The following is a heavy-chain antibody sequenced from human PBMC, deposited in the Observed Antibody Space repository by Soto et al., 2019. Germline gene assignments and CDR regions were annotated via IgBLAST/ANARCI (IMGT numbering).Heavy chain of an antibody. V-gene: IGHV4-39*01. D-gene: IGHD3-3*02. CDR1: GGSITYINNHY. J-gene: IGHJ4*02. CDR2: IYYSGST. Sequence: SETLSLTCTVSGGSITYINNHYCSWFRLPPGKGLEWIGSIYYSGSTSYNPSLKGRVTISVDTSKNQFSLKLSSVTAADTAIYYCASQKLDVPAFFDYWSQGTLVTVSS. CDR3: ASQKLDVPAFFDY.